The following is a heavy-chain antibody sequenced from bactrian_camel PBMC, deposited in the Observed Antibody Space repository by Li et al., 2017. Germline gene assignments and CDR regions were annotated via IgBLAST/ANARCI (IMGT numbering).Heavy chain of an antibody. V-gene: IGHV3S53*01. Sequence: HVQLVESGGGSVQTGGSLRLSCSASADALMYMAWFRQAPGKKREAVAAISTGGSSGMYVDSVKGRFTISRESGKNTVHLQMDSLKPEDTATYTCASDPQWWHLMANYNYWGQGTQVTVS. CDR2: ISTGGSSG. CDR3: ASDPQWWHLMANYNY. CDR1: ADALMY. J-gene: IGHJ4*01. D-gene: IGHD7*01.